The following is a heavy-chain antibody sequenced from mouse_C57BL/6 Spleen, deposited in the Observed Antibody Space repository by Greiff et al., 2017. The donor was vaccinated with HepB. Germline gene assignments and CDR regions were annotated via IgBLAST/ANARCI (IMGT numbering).Heavy chain of an antibody. CDR1: GYAFTNYL. Sequence: QVQLKQSGAELVRPGTSVKVSCKASGYAFTNYLIEWVKQRPGQGLEWIGVINPGSGGTNYNEKFKGKATLTADKSSSTAYMQLSSLTSEDSAVYFCARGTAQATGAMDYWGQGTSVTVSS. V-gene: IGHV1-54*01. CDR2: INPGSGGT. J-gene: IGHJ4*01. CDR3: ARGTAQATGAMDY. D-gene: IGHD3-2*02.